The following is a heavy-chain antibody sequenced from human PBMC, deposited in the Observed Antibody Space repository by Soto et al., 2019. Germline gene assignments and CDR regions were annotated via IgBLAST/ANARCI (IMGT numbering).Heavy chain of an antibody. Sequence: SVKVSCKASGGTFSSYTISWVRQAPGQGLEWMGRIIPILGIANYAQKFQGRVTITADKSTSTAYMELSSLRSEDTAVYYCAREGLDCSGGSCYSFALGYWGQGTLVTVSS. J-gene: IGHJ4*02. V-gene: IGHV1-69*04. CDR2: IIPILGIA. CDR3: AREGLDCSGGSCYSFALGY. CDR1: GGTFSSYT. D-gene: IGHD2-15*01.